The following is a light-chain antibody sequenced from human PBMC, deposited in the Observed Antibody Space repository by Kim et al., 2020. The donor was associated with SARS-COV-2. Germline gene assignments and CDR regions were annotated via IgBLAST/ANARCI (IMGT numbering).Light chain of an antibody. CDR2: GAS. J-gene: IGKJ5*01. Sequence: PGERATTSCTASQRLSSNPLAWDQHKPGQGPGLLIYGASTRATGVPDRFSGSGSGTDFTLTITRLEPEDSAVYHCQQYGSSPLITFGQGTRLEIK. CDR3: QQYGSSPLIT. V-gene: IGKV3-20*01. CDR1: QRLSSNP.